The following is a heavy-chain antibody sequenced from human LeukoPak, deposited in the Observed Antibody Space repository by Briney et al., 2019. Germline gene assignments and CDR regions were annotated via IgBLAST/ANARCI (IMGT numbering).Heavy chain of an antibody. CDR2: IRQDGSEK. Sequence: GGSLTLSCEVSGFTFTDYWMNWVRQAPGKGPEWVASIRQDGSEKTYVDSVKGRFTISRDNTKNSLSLQLNGLRAEDTAVYYCARDGTAAGLYFDLWGQGTLVTVSS. V-gene: IGHV3-7*01. D-gene: IGHD6-13*01. CDR3: ARDGTAAGLYFDL. CDR1: GFTFTDYW. J-gene: IGHJ4*01.